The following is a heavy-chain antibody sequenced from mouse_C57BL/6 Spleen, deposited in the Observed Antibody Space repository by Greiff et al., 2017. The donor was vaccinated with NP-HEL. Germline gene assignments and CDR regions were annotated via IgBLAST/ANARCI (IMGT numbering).Heavy chain of an antibody. D-gene: IGHD2-1*01. Sequence: VQLQQPGAELVKPGASVKLSCKASGYTFTSYWMQWVKPRPGQGLEWIGELDPSDIYTNYNQKFNGKATLTVDTSSSTAYMQLSSLTSEDSAVYYCGRGGNFDYWGQGTTLTVSS. V-gene: IGHV1-50*01. CDR2: LDPSDIYT. CDR3: GRGGNFDY. J-gene: IGHJ2*01. CDR1: GYTFTSYW.